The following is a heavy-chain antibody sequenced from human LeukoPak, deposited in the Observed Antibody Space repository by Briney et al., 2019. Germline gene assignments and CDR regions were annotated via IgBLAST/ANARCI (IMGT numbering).Heavy chain of an antibody. CDR3: ARVNSGWYFLTYDY. J-gene: IGHJ4*02. D-gene: IGHD6-19*01. CDR1: GFTFSSYG. Sequence: GGSLRLSCAASGFTFSSYGMSWVCQAPGKGLEWVSAISGSGGSTYYADSVKGRFTISRDNAKNSLYLQMNSLRAEDTAVYYCARVNSGWYFLTYDYWGQGTLVTVSS. V-gene: IGHV3-23*01. CDR2: ISGSGGST.